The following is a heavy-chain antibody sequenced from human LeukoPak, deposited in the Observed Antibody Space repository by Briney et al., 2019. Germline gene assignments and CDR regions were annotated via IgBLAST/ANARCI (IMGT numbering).Heavy chain of an antibody. CDR2: IYYSGST. Sequence: PSETLSLTCTVSGGSISSYYWSWIRQPPGKGLEWIGSIYYSGSTYYNPSLKSRVTISVDKSKNQFSLKLSSVTAADTAVYYCARDKREPRYAFDIWGQGTMVTVSS. D-gene: IGHD1-26*01. CDR3: ARDKREPRYAFDI. J-gene: IGHJ3*02. V-gene: IGHV4-39*07. CDR1: GGSISSYY.